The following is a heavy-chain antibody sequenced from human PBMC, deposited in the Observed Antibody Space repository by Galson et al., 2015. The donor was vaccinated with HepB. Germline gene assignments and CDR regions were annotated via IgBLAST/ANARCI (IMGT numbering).Heavy chain of an antibody. CDR2: IWYDGSNK. J-gene: IGHJ4*02. Sequence: SLRLSCAASGFTFSSYDMHWVRQAPGKGLEWVAVIWYDGSNKYYADSVKGRFTISRDNSKNTLYLQMNSLRAEDTAVYYCARDYYGSGSYSDWGQGTLVTVSS. D-gene: IGHD3-10*01. CDR3: ARDYYGSGSYSD. CDR1: GFTFSSYD. V-gene: IGHV3-33*08.